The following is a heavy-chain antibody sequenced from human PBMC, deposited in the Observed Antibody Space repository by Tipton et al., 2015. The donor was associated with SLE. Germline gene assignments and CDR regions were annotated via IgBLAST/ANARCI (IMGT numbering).Heavy chain of an antibody. V-gene: IGHV3-21*03. J-gene: IGHJ6*02. CDR2: ISSSSSYI. CDR3: ARDDLVTDSSSWYRSRYYYYGMDV. Sequence: SLRLSCAASGFTFSSYSMNWVRQAPGKGLEWVSSISSSSSYIYYADSVKGRFTISRDNAKNSLYLQMNSLRAEDTAVYYCARDDLVTDSSSWYRSRYYYYGMDVWGQGTTVTVSS. D-gene: IGHD6-13*01. CDR1: GFTFSSYS.